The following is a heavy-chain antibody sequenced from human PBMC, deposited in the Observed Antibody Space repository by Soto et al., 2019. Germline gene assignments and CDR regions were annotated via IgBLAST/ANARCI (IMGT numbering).Heavy chain of an antibody. J-gene: IGHJ4*02. D-gene: IGHD1-26*01. CDR2: ISYDGSNK. V-gene: IGHV3-30*18. Sequence: GGSLRLSCAASGFTFSSYGMHWVRQAPGKGLEWVAVISYDGSNKYYADSVKGRFTISRDNSKNTLYLQMNSLRAEDTAVYYCAKDRALQWDLQSSFDYWGQGTLVTVSS. CDR1: GFTFSSYG. CDR3: AKDRALQWDLQSSFDY.